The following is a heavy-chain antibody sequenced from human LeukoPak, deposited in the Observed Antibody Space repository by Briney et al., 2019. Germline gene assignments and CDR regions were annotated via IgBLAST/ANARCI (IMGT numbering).Heavy chain of an antibody. CDR2: ISSSGSYT. J-gene: IGHJ4*02. D-gene: IGHD1-26*01. V-gene: IGHV3-21*01. Sequence: GGSLRLSCAASGFTFSSYSMSWVRQAPGKGLEWASYISSSGSYTYYADSVKGRFTIFRDNAKNSLYLQMNSLRAEDTAVYYSAIVVSGYVDYWGQGTLVTVSS. CDR1: GFTFSSYS. CDR3: AIVVSGYVDY.